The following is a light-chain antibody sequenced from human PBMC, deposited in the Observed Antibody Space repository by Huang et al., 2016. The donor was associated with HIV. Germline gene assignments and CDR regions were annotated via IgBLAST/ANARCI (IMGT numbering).Light chain of an antibody. CDR2: GVS. J-gene: IGKJ4*02. V-gene: IGKV1-17*03. CDR3: LQHEGHSCM. Sequence: DIQMTQSPSTMSASVGDRVTITCRASQGIHDYLAWFQQKTGKAPKLLIYGVSNLERGVPSRFSGSGYGEVCTLTINSLQPEDYATYYCLQHEGHSCMFGGGTKVEIK. CDR1: QGIHDY.